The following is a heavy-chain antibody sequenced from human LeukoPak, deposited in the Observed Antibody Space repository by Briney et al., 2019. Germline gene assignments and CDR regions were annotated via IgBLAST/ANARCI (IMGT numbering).Heavy chain of an antibody. J-gene: IGHJ6*03. V-gene: IGHV3-43*01. CDR3: AKDGWSSSSWYSYYMDV. CDR2: ISWDGGST. CDR1: GFTFDDYT. D-gene: IGHD6-13*01. Sequence: GGSLRLSCAASGFTFDDYTMHWVRQAPGKGLEWVSLISWDGGSTYYADSVKGRFTISRDNSKNSLYLQMNSLRTEDTALYYCAKDGWSSSSWYSYYMDVWGKGTTVTVSS.